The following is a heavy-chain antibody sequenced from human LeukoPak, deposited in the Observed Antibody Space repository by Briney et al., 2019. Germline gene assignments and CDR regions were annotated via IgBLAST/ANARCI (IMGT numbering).Heavy chain of an antibody. V-gene: IGHV3-53*01. CDR3: ARAAAGDGSEFDP. J-gene: IGHJ5*02. D-gene: IGHD7-27*01. CDR2: IYSGGST. CDR1: GFTFSTYD. Sequence: QPGGSLRLSCAASGFTFSTYDMSWVRQAPGKGLEWVSVIYSGGSTYYADSVKGRFTISRDNSKNTLYLQMNSLRAEDTAVYYCARAAAGDGSEFDPWGQGTLVTVSS.